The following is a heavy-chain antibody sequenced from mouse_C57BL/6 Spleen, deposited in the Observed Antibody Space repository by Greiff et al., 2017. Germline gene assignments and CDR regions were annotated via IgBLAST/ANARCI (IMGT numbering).Heavy chain of an antibody. CDR3: TRARYYDYDGGYFDV. CDR2: ISSGGDYI. J-gene: IGHJ1*03. D-gene: IGHD2-4*01. V-gene: IGHV5-9-1*02. CDR1: GFTFSSYA. Sequence: EVKLVESGEGLVKPGGSLKLSCAASGFTFSSYAMSWVRPTPEKRLEWVAYISSGGDYIYYADTVKGRFTISRDNARNTLYLQMSSLKSEDTAMYYCTRARYYDYDGGYFDVWGTGTTVTVSS.